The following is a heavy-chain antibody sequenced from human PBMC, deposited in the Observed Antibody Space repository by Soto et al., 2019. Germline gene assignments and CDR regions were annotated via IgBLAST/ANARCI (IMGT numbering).Heavy chain of an antibody. CDR1: GSSTSSGYY. D-gene: IGHD3-3*01. CDR3: ARDTIFGVVNYHYGLDV. Sequence: PETLSLTCLVSGSSTSSGYYWGWIRQPPGKGLEWSRSSYHSGGPYYNPSHKSRITISVDTSKNQFYLKLRSVTAADTAVYYCARDTIFGVVNYHYGLDVWGQGTTVTVSS. CDR2: SYHSGGP. V-gene: IGHV4-38-2*02. J-gene: IGHJ6*02.